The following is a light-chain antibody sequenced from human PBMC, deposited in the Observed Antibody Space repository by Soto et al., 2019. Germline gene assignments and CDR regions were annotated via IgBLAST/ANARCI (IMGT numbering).Light chain of an antibody. V-gene: IGKV3-20*01. CDR1: HFINRNY. CDR3: QQYGSSPYT. CDR2: GAS. J-gene: IGKJ2*01. Sequence: EVVLTQSPDTLSLFPGERATLSCRASHFINRNYLAWYRQTPGQAPTLLIYGASGRATGIPDRFSGSGSGTDFTLTISRLEPEDFAVFYCQQYGSSPYTFGQGTKLE.